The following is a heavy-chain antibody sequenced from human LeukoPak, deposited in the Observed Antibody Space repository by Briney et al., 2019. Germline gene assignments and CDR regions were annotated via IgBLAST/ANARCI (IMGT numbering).Heavy chain of an antibody. CDR3: ARESQQYWSVGALDV. CDR1: GFTFSNYW. CDR2: IDSDGSPT. J-gene: IGHJ6*02. V-gene: IGHV3-74*01. Sequence: GGSLRLSCAASGFTFSNYWMHWVRQVPGEGLVWVSRIDSDGSPTAYADSVEGRFTISRDNAKNTLYLQMNSLRAEDTAVYYCARESQQYWSVGALDVWGQGTTVTVSS. D-gene: IGHD2/OR15-2a*01.